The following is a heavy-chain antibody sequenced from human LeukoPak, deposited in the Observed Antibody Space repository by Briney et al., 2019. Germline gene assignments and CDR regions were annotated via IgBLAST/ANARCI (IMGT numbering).Heavy chain of an antibody. J-gene: IGHJ4*02. CDR2: VKSKTDGGTT. D-gene: IGHD6-19*01. V-gene: IGHV3-15*01. CDR1: GFTFSGYH. Sequence: PGGSLRLSCAASGFTFSGYHMSWVRQAPGKGLEWVGRVKSKTDGGTTDYGAPVKGRFTISRDDSKNTLYLRMNNLKTEDTAVYYCTTERRESSGWYNWCFDYWGQGTLVTVSS. CDR3: TTERRESSGWYNWCFDY.